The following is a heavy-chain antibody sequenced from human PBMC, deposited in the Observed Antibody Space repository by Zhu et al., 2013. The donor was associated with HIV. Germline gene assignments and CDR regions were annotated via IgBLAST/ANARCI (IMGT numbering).Heavy chain of an antibody. J-gene: IGHJ6*03. CDR2: INPSGGST. V-gene: IGHV1-46*01. D-gene: IGHD5-12*01. CDR1: GYTFTSYY. CDR3: ARDRGSRWLQLPGLYYYYYMDV. Sequence: VQLLESGAEVKKPGASVKVSCKASGYTFTSYYMHWVRQAPGQGLEWMGIINPSGGSTSYAQKFQGRVTMTRDTSTSTVYMELSSLRSEDTAVYYCARDRGSRWLQLPGLYYYYYMDVWGKGTTVTVSS.